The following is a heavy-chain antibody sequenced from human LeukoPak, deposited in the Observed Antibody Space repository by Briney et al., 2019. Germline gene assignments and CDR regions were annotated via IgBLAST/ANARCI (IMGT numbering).Heavy chain of an antibody. CDR1: GFTFSSYS. D-gene: IGHD3-10*01. J-gene: IGHJ4*02. CDR2: ISTSSSYI. CDR3: ARALLGVRGPIGVY. Sequence: GGSLRLSCAASGFTFSSYSMNWVRQAPGKGLEWVSFISTSSSYIHNADSVKGRFTISRDNAKNSLYLQMNSLRAEDTAVYYCARALLGVRGPIGVYWGQGTLVTVSS. V-gene: IGHV3-21*01.